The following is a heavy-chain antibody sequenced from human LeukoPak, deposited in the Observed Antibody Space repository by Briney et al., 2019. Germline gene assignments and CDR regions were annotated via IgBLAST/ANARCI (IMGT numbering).Heavy chain of an antibody. D-gene: IGHD3-22*01. CDR2: ISYDGSNK. CDR3: ARDALHYYDSSGYYYHHNWFDP. J-gene: IGHJ5*02. Sequence: PGGSLRLSCAASGFTFSSYAMHWVRQAPGKGLEWVAVISYDGSNKYYADSVKGRFTISRDNSKNTLYLRMNSLRAEDTAVYYCARDALHYYDSSGYYYHHNWFDPWGQGTLVTASS. V-gene: IGHV3-30*04. CDR1: GFTFSSYA.